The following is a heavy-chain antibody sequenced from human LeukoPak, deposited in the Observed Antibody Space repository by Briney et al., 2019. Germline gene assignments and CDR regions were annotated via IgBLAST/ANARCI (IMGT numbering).Heavy chain of an antibody. J-gene: IGHJ6*02. D-gene: IGHD3-3*01. CDR3: ARDLPGLRVTIFGVVPSIGACMDV. CDR1: GFTFSSYW. CDR2: IKQDGSEK. V-gene: IGHV3-7*01. Sequence: GGSLRLSCAASGFTFSSYWMSWVRQAPGKGLEWVANIKQDGSEKYYVDSVKGRFTISRDNAKNSLYLQMNSLRAEDTAVYYCARDLPGLRVTIFGVVPSIGACMDVWGQGTTVTVSS.